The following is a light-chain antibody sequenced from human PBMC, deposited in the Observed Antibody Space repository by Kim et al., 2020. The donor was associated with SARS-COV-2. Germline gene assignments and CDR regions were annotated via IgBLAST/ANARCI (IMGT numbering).Light chain of an antibody. J-gene: IGKJ1*01. CDR2: EAS. V-gene: IGKV3-15*01. CDR1: QSVRSN. Sequence: VSPGERATLSCTASQSVRSNLAWYQQKPGRAPRLLISEASTRATGIPDRFSGGGPGTDFTLTISSLQSEDFAVYYCQQYDKWPRTFGQGTKVDIK. CDR3: QQYDKWPRT.